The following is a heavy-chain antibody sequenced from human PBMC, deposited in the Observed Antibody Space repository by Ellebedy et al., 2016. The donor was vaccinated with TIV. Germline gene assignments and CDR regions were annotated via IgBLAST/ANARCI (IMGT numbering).Heavy chain of an antibody. D-gene: IGHD4-23*01. J-gene: IGHJ4*02. CDR1: GFTFGTFW. CDR2: IKEDGSEK. CDR3: ARGGNHFFGH. V-gene: IGHV3-7*03. Sequence: PGGSLRLSCAASGFTFGTFWMSWVRQAPGKGLEWVANIKEDGSEKHYVDSVEGRFTISRDNAKNSLYLQMNSLGVEDKDVYYCARGGNHFFGHWGQGNLVTVSS.